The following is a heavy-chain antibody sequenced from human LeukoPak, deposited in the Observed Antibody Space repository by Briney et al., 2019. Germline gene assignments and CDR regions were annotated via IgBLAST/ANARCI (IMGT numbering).Heavy chain of an antibody. CDR2: ISSSGSTR. V-gene: IGHV3-11*01. CDR3: ATTGGYSSGWYGPDY. CDR1: GFTFSDDY. D-gene: IGHD6-19*01. J-gene: IGHJ4*02. Sequence: GGSLRLSCAASGFTFSDDYMSWIRQAPGKGLEWVSYISSSGSTRYYADTVKGRFTISRDNAKNSLYLQMNSLRAEDTAVYYCATTGGYSSGWYGPDYWGQGTLVTASS.